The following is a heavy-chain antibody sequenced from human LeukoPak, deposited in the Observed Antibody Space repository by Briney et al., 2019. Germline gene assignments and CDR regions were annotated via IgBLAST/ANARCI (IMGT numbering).Heavy chain of an antibody. CDR2: ISGSGGST. CDR3: AKDLSPTGYSSGWPLGWFDP. CDR1: GFPFSTFA. D-gene: IGHD6-19*01. J-gene: IGHJ5*02. V-gene: IGHV3-23*01. Sequence: GGTLRLSCAASGFPFSTFAMSWVRQAPGKGLEWVSAISGSGGSTYYADSVKGRFTISRDNSKNTLYLQMNSLRAEVTAVYYCAKDLSPTGYSSGWPLGWFDPWGQGTLVTVSS.